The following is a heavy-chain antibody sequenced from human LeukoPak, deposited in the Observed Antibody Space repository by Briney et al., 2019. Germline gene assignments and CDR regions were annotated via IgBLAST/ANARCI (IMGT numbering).Heavy chain of an antibody. D-gene: IGHD1-1*01. CDR3: ARDSLDYYCMDV. V-gene: IGHV3-30*02. Sequence: PGGSLRLSCAASEFTFRSYNMHWVRQAPGTGLEWVAFIRNDGSNKYYADSVKGRFTISRDNSKNTLYLRMNSLRAEDTAVYYCARDSLDYYCMDVWGKGTTVTVSS. J-gene: IGHJ6*03. CDR1: EFTFRSYN. CDR2: IRNDGSNK.